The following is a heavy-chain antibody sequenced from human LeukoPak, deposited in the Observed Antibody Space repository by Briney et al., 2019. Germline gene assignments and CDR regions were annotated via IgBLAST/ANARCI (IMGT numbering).Heavy chain of an antibody. J-gene: IGHJ4*02. Sequence: PGGSLRLSCVASGFNFDIFAMSWVRQFPGGGLEWVASLGRSGGTKNYADSVKGRFTISRDNSKNMLFLHMNSLRVDDSAIYYCAKGETATSHWGQGTLVTVSS. CDR2: LGRSGGTK. D-gene: IGHD5-24*01. V-gene: IGHV3-23*01. CDR1: GFNFDIFA. CDR3: AKGETATSH.